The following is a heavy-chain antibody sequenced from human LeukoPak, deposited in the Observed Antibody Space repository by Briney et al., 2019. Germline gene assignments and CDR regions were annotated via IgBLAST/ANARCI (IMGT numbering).Heavy chain of an antibody. V-gene: IGHV3-21*01. CDR1: GFTFSSYS. CDR2: ISSSSSYI. J-gene: IGHJ4*02. D-gene: IGHD3-10*01. Sequence: GGSLRLSCAASGFTFSSYSMNWVRQAPGKGLEWVSSISSSSSYIYYADSVKGRFTISRDNAKDSLYLQMNSLRAEDTAVYYCARKPIFASGRHWYYFDNWGQGTLVTVSS. CDR3: ARKPIFASGRHWYYFDN.